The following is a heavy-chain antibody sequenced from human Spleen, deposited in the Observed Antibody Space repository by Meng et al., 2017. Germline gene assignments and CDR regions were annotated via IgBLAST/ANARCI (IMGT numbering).Heavy chain of an antibody. J-gene: IGHJ3*02. V-gene: IGHV3-23*01. D-gene: IGHD6-13*01. Sequence: GSLRLSCAASGFTFSSYAMHWVRQAPGKGLDWVSSLSGSGNSANYADSVKGRFTISRDNSKNTLYLQMNSLRAEDTAVYYCAKSQIAAAGTGAFDIWGQGTMVTV. CDR1: GFTFSSYA. CDR2: LSGSGNSA. CDR3: AKSQIAAAGTGAFDI.